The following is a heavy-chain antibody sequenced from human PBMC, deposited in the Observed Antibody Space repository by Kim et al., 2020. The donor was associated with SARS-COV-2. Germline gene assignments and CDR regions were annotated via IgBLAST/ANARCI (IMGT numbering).Heavy chain of an antibody. D-gene: IGHD2-21*01. Sequence: SETLSLTCTVSSASITSGGYYRSWIRQYPGKGLEWIGNIYNAGKTYYTTSLQSRVTISVDTSKNQFFLRLSSVTAADTAVYYCARAGPPRPTYFAGGGTSPPPQFDSWGRGTLVTVTP. V-gene: IGHV4-31*03. J-gene: IGHJ4*02. CDR3: ARAGPPRPTYFAGGGTSPPPQFDS. CDR1: SASITSGGYY. CDR2: IYNAGKT.